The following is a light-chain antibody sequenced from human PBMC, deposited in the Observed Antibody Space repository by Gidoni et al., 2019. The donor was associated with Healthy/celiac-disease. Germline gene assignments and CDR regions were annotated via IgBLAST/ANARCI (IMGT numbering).Light chain of an antibody. J-gene: IGKJ5*01. CDR3: QQYYSYPLIT. Sequence: AIRITQSPSSLSASTGDRVTITCRASQGISSYLAWYQQKPGKAPKLLIYAASTLQSGVPSRFSVSGSGTDFTLTISCLQSEDFATYYCQQYYSYPLITFGQGTRLEIK. V-gene: IGKV1-8*01. CDR1: QGISSY. CDR2: AAS.